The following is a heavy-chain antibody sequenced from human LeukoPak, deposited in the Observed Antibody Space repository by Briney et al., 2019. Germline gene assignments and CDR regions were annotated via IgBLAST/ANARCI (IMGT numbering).Heavy chain of an antibody. CDR1: GGSISSSDSY. D-gene: IGHD3-10*01. Sequence: PSETLSLTCTVSGGSISSSDSYWAWVRQPPGKGLEWIGSICFSRTTYYNPSLKSRVTMSIETSKNHFSLKVASVTAADTAVYYCGRHFPETGRDEQPLEYWGQGSLFTVSS. V-gene: IGHV4-39*01. CDR2: ICFSRTT. CDR3: GRHFPETGRDEQPLEY. J-gene: IGHJ4*02.